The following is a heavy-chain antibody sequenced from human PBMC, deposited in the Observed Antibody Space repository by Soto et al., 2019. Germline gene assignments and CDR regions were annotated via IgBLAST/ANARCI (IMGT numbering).Heavy chain of an antibody. Sequence: GGSLRLCCTASGFPFSSYAMTWVRQAPGKGLEWVSSISGSGSSTYSADSVKGRFTVSRDNSKNTQYLQMDSLRVEDTAVYFCANGIAPVVTSKGIDYWGQGTLVTVSS. V-gene: IGHV3-23*01. CDR2: ISGSGSST. D-gene: IGHD6-13*01. J-gene: IGHJ4*02. CDR1: GFPFSSYA. CDR3: ANGIAPVVTSKGIDY.